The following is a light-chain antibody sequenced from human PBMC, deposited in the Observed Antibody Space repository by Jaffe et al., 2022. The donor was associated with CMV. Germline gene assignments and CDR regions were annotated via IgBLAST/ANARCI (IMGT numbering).Light chain of an antibody. CDR1: QSVSSNY. J-gene: IGKJ4*01. Sequence: EIVLTQSPGTLSLSPGERATLSCRASQSVSSNYLAWYQQKPGQAPRLLIYGASSRASGIPDRFSGSGSGTDFTLTISRLEPEDFAVYYCQQYAGSPLGFGGGTKVEIK. CDR3: QQYAGSPLG. CDR2: GAS. V-gene: IGKV3-20*01.